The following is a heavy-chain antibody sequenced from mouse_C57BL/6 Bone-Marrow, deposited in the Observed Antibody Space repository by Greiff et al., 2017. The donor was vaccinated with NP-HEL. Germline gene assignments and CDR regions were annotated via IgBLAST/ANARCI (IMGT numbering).Heavy chain of an antibody. V-gene: IGHV1-81*01. CDR2: IYPRSGNT. CDR3: ARQGAYGSSYGEYYFDY. CDR1: GYTFTSYG. J-gene: IGHJ2*01. D-gene: IGHD1-1*01. Sequence: QVQLQQSGAELARPGASVKLSCKASGYTFTSYGISWVKQRTGQGLEWIGEIYPRSGNTYYNEKFKGKATLTADKTSSTAYMELRSLTSEDSAVYFCARQGAYGSSYGEYYFDYWGKGTTLTVSS.